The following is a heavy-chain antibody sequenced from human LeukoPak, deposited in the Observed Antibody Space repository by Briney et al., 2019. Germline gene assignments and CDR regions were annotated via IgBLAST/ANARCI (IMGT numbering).Heavy chain of an antibody. D-gene: IGHD2-21*02. Sequence: PRGSLRLSCAASGFTFSSDWMSWVRQAPGKGLEWVANIKQDGSEKYYVDSVKGRFTISRDNAKNSLYLQMNSLRAEDTAVYYCARSTYCGGDCYPALGYWGQGTPVTVSS. CDR3: ARSTYCGGDCYPALGY. CDR2: IKQDGSEK. J-gene: IGHJ4*02. V-gene: IGHV3-7*04. CDR1: GFTFSSDW.